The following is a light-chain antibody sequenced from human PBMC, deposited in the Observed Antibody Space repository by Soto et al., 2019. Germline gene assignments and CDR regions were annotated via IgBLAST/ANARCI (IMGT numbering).Light chain of an antibody. J-gene: IGKJ1*01. CDR1: QSVSSY. V-gene: IGKV3-11*01. CDR2: DAS. Sequence: EIVFTQSPATLSLSPGERATLSCRASQSVSSYLAWYQQKPGQAPRLLTYDASNRATGIPARFSGSGSGTDFTLTISSLEPEDFAVYYCQQRSNWPPWTFGQGTKVDIK. CDR3: QQRSNWPPWT.